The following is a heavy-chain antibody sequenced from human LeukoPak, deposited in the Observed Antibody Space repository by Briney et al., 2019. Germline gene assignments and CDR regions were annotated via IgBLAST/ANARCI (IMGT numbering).Heavy chain of an antibody. Sequence: GGSLRLSCAASGFTFSDAWMSWVRQAPGKGLEWVSVIYSGGSTYYADSVKGRFTISRDNSKNTLYLQMNSLRAEDTAVYYCARGDYGGNSGYYYGMDVWGQGTTVTVSS. D-gene: IGHD4-17*01. J-gene: IGHJ6*02. CDR1: GFTFSDAW. V-gene: IGHV3-66*01. CDR3: ARGDYGGNSGYYYGMDV. CDR2: IYSGGST.